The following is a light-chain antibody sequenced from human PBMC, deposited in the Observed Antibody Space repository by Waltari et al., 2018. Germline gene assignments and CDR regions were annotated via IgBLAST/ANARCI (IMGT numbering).Light chain of an antibody. J-gene: IGLJ3*02. CDR1: NSNIGNNA. CDR2: YDN. Sequence: QSVLTQPPSVSEAPRQWVTISCSGSNSNIGNNAVNWYQKLPGKAPKLLIYYDNLLSPRVSYRFSGSKSDTSASLAISGLQSEDEADYYCEAWDDTLNGVVFGGGTKLTVL. V-gene: IGLV1-36*01. CDR3: EAWDDTLNGVV.